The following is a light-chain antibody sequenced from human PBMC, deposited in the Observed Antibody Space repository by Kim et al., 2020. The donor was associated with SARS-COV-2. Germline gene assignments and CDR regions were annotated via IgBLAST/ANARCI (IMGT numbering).Light chain of an antibody. Sequence: VALGQTVSITCHGDSLRSYYATWYQQKPGQAPILVIYGKNNRPSGIPDRFSGSSSGNTASLTITGTQAGDEADYYCNSRDSNDNVVFGGGTKLTVL. CDR1: SLRSYY. CDR2: GKN. CDR3: NSRDSNDNVV. V-gene: IGLV3-19*01. J-gene: IGLJ2*01.